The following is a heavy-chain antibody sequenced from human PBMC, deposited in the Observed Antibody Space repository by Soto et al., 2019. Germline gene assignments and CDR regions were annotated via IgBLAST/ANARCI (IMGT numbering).Heavy chain of an antibody. J-gene: IGHJ4*02. CDR3: TSVYYGH. V-gene: IGHV3-15*01. Sequence: EVQLVESGGDLVKPGGSLRLSCAASALTFANAWISWVRQAPGKGLEWVGRIKSKADGGTTDYAAPVKGRFTISRDESQNSLYLQMNSLKAEDTAVYYCTSVYYGHWGQGTLVTVSS. D-gene: IGHD4-17*01. CDR2: IKSKADGGTT. CDR1: ALTFANAW.